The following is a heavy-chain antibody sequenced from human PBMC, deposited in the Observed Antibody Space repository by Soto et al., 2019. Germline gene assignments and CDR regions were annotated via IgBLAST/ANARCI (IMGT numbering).Heavy chain of an antibody. V-gene: IGHV1-69*04. D-gene: IGHD6-19*01. Sequence: GTSVKLSCEASGGRFRSYAISWVRQAPELGLEWMGRVNPIVSMSNYAQKFQGRVTITADKSTNTAYMQLSSLRSEDTAVYYCARGEVAGTGDYYYYYGMDVWGQGTTLTVSS. J-gene: IGHJ6*02. CDR2: VNPIVSMS. CDR3: ARGEVAGTGDYYYYYGMDV. CDR1: GGRFRSYA.